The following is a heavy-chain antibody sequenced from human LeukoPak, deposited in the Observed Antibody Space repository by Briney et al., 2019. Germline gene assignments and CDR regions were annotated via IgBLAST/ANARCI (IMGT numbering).Heavy chain of an antibody. CDR2: INPSGGST. D-gene: IGHD2-2*01. J-gene: IGHJ5*02. CDR1: GYSFTTYY. V-gene: IGHV1-46*01. CDR3: AREIVVVPSAMGFDP. Sequence: ASVKVSCKASGYSFTTYYIHWVRQAPGQGLEWMGVINPSGGSTSFAQKFQARLTMTRDTSTSTVYMELSGLSSEDTAVYYCAREIVVVPSAMGFDPWGQETLVTVSS.